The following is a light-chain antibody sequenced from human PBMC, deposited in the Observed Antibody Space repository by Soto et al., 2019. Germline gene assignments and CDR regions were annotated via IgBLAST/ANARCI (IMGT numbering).Light chain of an antibody. CDR1: QSFRGL. Sequence: EVVLTQSPVTLSLSPRERATLSFRASQSFRGLLAWYQQRPGQASRFLIYDAYNMSTGIPPRFSGSGSGTDFTLTVTSLEPEASAVYYCQQRHMWAITFGQGTRLESK. V-gene: IGKV3-11*01. J-gene: IGKJ5*01. CDR3: QQRHMWAIT. CDR2: DAY.